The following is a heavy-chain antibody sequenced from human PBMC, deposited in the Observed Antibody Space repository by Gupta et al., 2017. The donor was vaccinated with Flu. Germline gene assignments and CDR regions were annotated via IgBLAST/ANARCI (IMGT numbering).Heavy chain of an antibody. CDR1: GGTFSSYA. J-gene: IGHJ6*02. V-gene: IGHV1-69*01. CDR3: ARDSSSERAYYYYGMDV. Sequence: QVQLVQSGAEVKKPGSSVKVSCKASGGTFSSYAISWVRQAPGQGLEWMGGIIPIFGTAKYERKCQGRVTITAEESTSTAYMELSSLRSEETAVDYCARDSSSERAYYYYGMDVGGQGTTVTVSS. CDR2: IIPIFGTA. D-gene: IGHD6-6*01.